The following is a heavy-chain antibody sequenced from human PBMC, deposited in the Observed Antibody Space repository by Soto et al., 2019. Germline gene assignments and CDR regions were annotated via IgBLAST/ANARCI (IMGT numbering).Heavy chain of an antibody. Sequence: PSETLSLTCTVSGGSISSYYWSWIRQPPGKGLEWIGYIYYSGSTNYNPSLKSRVTISVDTSKNQFSLKLSSVTAADTAVYYCARWPDYGDRRRFDYWGQGTLVIVSS. CDR1: GGSISSYY. CDR3: ARWPDYGDRRRFDY. V-gene: IGHV4-59*08. CDR2: IYYSGST. J-gene: IGHJ4*02. D-gene: IGHD4-17*01.